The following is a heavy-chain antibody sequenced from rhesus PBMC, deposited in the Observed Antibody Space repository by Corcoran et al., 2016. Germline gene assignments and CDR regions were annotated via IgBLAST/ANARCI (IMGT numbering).Heavy chain of an antibody. Sequence: QVQLQESGPGLVKSSETLSLTCAVSGGSIGINYWSWIRQPPGKGREWIGRFYGMSGSPSSNPSPTSRVTMSTDTSKNQFSLKLSSLTAADTAVYYCARIGYYFDYWGQGVLVTVSS. V-gene: IGHV4-147*01. J-gene: IGHJ4*01. CDR3: ARIGYYFDY. CDR2: FYGMSGSP. CDR1: GGSIGINY. D-gene: IGHD2-2*01.